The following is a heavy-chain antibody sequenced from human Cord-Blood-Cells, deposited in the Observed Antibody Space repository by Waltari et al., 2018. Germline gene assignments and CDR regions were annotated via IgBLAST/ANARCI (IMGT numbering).Heavy chain of an antibody. CDR1: GYTFTSYD. V-gene: IGHV1-8*01. CDR3: ARDDYIWGSYRYLNWFDP. CDR2: MNPNRGNT. J-gene: IGHJ5*02. Sequence: QVQLVQSGAEVKKPGASVKVSCKASGYTFTSYDINWVRQATGQGLGWMGWMNPNRGNTGYAQKFQGRVTMTRNTSISTAYMELSSLRSEDTAVYYCARDDYIWGSYRYLNWFDPWGQGTLVTVSS. D-gene: IGHD3-16*02.